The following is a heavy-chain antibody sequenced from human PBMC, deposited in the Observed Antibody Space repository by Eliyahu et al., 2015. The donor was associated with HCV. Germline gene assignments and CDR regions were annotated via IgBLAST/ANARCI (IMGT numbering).Heavy chain of an antibody. CDR1: GFTFSSYW. CDR3: AREGVAARREGIFYYYYGMDV. D-gene: IGHD6-6*01. CDR2: IKQDGSEK. Sequence: EVQLVESGGGLVQPGGSLRLSCAASGFTFSSYWMSWVRQAPGKGXEWVANIKQDGSEKYYVDSVKGRFTISRDNAKNSLYLQMNSLRAEDTAVYYCAREGVAARREGIFYYYYGMDVWGQGTTVTVSS. V-gene: IGHV3-7*03. J-gene: IGHJ6*02.